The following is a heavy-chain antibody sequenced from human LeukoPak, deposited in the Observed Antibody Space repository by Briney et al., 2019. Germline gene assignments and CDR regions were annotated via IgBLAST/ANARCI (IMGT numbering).Heavy chain of an antibody. J-gene: IGHJ6*02. D-gene: IGHD6-19*01. CDR3: ARFGVDSSGWRYYGMDV. Sequence: SVKVSCKASGGTFSSYAISWVRQAPGQGLEWMGRIIPILGIANYAQKFQGRVTITADKSTSTAYMELSSLRSEDTAVYYCARFGVDSSGWRYYGMDVRGQGTTVTVSS. CDR1: GGTFSSYA. V-gene: IGHV1-69*04. CDR2: IIPILGIA.